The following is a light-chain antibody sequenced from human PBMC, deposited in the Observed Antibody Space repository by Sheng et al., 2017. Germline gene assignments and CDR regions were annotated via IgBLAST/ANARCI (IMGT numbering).Light chain of an antibody. V-gene: IGLV2-8*01. CDR3: SSYAGSTNLV. CDR1: SSDVGGYNY. Sequence: QSALTQPPSASGSPGQSVTISCTGTSSDVGGYNYVSWYQQHPGKAPKLMIYEVSKRPSGVPDRFSGSKSANTASLTVSGLQAEDEAHYYCSSYAGSTNLVFGGGTKLTVL. CDR2: EVS. J-gene: IGLJ2*01.